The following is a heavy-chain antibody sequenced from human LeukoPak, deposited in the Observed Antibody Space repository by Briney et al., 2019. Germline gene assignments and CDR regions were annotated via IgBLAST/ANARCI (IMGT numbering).Heavy chain of an antibody. CDR2: IYYSGTT. D-gene: IGHD6-13*01. CDR1: GGSISSYY. CDR3: ARGVYIAAAQYGY. Sequence: SETLSLTCTVSGGSISSYYWSWIRQPPGKGLEWIGYIYYSGTTNYNPSLKSRVTISVDTSKNQFSRKLSSVTAADTAVYYCARGVYIAAAQYGYWGQGTLVTVSS. V-gene: IGHV4-59*01. J-gene: IGHJ4*02.